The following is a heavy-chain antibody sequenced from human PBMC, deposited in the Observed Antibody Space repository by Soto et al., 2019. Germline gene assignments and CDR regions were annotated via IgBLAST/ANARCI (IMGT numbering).Heavy chain of an antibody. CDR1: EFTFSQHW. CDR3: ARGHYGRDY. D-gene: IGHD4-17*01. V-gene: IGHV3-7*01. Sequence: EVHLVESGGGLVQPGGSLRLSCAASEFTFSQHWMSWVRQAIGKGLEWVADIKPDGSEKYYVDSVKGRFTISRDNAKNSVYLQMNSLRAEDTAVYYCARGHYGRDYWGQGTLVTVSS. J-gene: IGHJ4*02. CDR2: IKPDGSEK.